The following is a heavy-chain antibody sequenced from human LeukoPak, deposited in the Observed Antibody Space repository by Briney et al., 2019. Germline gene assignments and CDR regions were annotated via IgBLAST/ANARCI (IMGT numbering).Heavy chain of an antibody. D-gene: IGHD1-26*01. CDR2: INAGNGNT. V-gene: IGHV1-3*01. Sequence: ASVKVSCKASGYTFTSYAMHWVRQAPGQRLEWMGWINAGNGNTKYSQKFQGRVTITRDTSASTAYMELSRLRSDDTAVYYCARDRSYDIFDYWGQGTLVTVSS. CDR1: GYTFTSYA. CDR3: ARDRSYDIFDY. J-gene: IGHJ4*02.